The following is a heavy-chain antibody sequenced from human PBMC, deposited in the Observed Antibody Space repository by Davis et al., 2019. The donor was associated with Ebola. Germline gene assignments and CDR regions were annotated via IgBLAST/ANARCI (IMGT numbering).Heavy chain of an antibody. V-gene: IGHV3-9*01. J-gene: IGHJ6*02. CDR1: GFTFDDYA. D-gene: IGHD5-18*01. CDR2: ISWNSGSI. Sequence: SLKISCAASGFTFDDYAMHWVRQAPGKGLEWVSGISWNSGSIGYADSVKGRFTISRDNAKNSLYLQMNSLRAEDTALYYCAKEGVGYSYGSTKSYYYYGMDVWGQGTTVTVSS. CDR3: AKEGVGYSYGSTKSYYYYGMDV.